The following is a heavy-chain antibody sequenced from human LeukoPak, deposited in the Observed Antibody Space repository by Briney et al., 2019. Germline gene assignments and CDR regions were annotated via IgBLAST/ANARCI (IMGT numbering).Heavy chain of an antibody. CDR2: IRYDGSNK. D-gene: IGHD6-13*01. V-gene: IGHV3-30*02. CDR3: AKDIAAAREIDY. CDR1: GFTFSSYG. J-gene: IGHJ4*02. Sequence: GGSLRLSCAASGFTFSSYGMHWVRKAPGKGLEWVAFIRYDGSNKYYADSVKGRFTISRDNSKNTLYLQMNSLRAEDTAVYYCAKDIAAAREIDYWGQGTLVTVSS.